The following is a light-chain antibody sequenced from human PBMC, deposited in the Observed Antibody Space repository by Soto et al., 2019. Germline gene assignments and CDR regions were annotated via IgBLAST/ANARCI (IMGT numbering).Light chain of an antibody. Sequence: QSVLIQPASVSGSPGQSITISCTGTSRDVGGSNYVSWYQHHPHRAPKLLIYEVNYRPSGVSSRFSGSKSGNTASLTISGLQAEDEADYYCCSFTSGNTAYVFGTGTRSPS. J-gene: IGLJ1*01. V-gene: IGLV2-14*01. CDR3: CSFTSGNTAYV. CDR2: EVN. CDR1: SRDVGGSNY.